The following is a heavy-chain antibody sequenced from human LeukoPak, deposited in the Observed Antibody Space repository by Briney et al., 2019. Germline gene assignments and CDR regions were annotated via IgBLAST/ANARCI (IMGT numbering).Heavy chain of an antibody. CDR1: GYTFTNYG. Sequence: ASVKVSCKASGYTFTNYGVNWVRQAPGQGLEWMGWISTYNGNTNYAQRLQGRVTMTTDTSTSTAYMELSRLRSDDTAVYYCARGYYDSSGFRPLGYWGQGTLVTVSS. CDR3: ARGYYDSSGFRPLGY. J-gene: IGHJ4*02. D-gene: IGHD3-22*01. CDR2: ISTYNGNT. V-gene: IGHV1-18*01.